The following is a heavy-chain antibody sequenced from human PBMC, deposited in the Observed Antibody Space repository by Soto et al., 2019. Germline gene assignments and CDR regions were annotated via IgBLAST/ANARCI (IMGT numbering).Heavy chain of an antibody. CDR3: ARDTRPCSTSCYEGDLDNWFDP. J-gene: IGHJ5*02. V-gene: IGHV4-31*03. CDR2: IYYSGST. Sequence: SETLSLTCTVSGGSISSGGYYWSWIRQHPGKGLEWIGYIYYSGSTYYNPSLKSRVTISVDTSKNQFSLKLSSVTAADTAVYYCARDTRPCSTSCYEGDLDNWFDPWGQGTLVTVSS. CDR1: GGSISSGGYY. D-gene: IGHD2-2*01.